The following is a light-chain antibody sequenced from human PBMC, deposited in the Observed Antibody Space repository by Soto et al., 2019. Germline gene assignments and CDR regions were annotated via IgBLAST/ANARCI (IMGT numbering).Light chain of an antibody. V-gene: IGKV1-39*01. J-gene: IGKJ2*01. Sequence: DIQRTQSPSSLSASVGDRVTISCRASENIRDFLNWYQQKPGRAPKLLMFEASTLQSGVPSRFSGGGSGTDFTLTISSLQPVDFATYFCQQSYGTPPTFGQGTKLEIK. CDR1: ENIRDF. CDR3: QQSYGTPPT. CDR2: EAS.